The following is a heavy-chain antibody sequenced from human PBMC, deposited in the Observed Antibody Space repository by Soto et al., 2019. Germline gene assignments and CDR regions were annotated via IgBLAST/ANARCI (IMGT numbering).Heavy chain of an antibody. CDR2: ISGSGVGT. Sequence: EVQLLESGGGLVQPGGSLRLSCAASGFTFSSYAMNWVRQAPGKGLEWVSAISGSGVGTYYADSVKGRFTISRDISKNTLYLQMNSLRVEDTAVYYCATDNDGMDVWGQGTTVTVSS. J-gene: IGHJ6*02. CDR3: ATDNDGMDV. V-gene: IGHV3-23*01. CDR1: GFTFSSYA.